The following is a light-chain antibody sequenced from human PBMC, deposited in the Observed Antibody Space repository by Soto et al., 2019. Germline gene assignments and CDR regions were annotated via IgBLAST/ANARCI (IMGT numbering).Light chain of an antibody. CDR2: DAY. CDR1: QSFRGL. Sequence: EVVLTQSPVTLSLSPGERATLSCRASQSFRGLLAWYQQKPGQDPRLLIYDAYNRATGIPPRFSGSGSGTDFTLTISSLEPEYSAVYYCQQRHMWPITFGQGTRLEIK. V-gene: IGKV3-11*01. CDR3: QQRHMWPIT. J-gene: IGKJ5*01.